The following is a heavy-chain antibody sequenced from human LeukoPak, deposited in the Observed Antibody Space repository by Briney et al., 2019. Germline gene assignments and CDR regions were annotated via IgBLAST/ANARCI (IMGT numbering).Heavy chain of an antibody. Sequence: SETLSLSCTVSGASNNSYYWSWIRQPPGKGLEWIGYTHPSGNTNYSPSLKSRVTISMDTSTNQFSLKLKSVTAADTAVYFCARKAPKKGWFDPWGQGTLVTVSS. CDR1: GASNNSYY. V-gene: IGHV4-4*09. J-gene: IGHJ5*02. CDR3: ARKAPKKGWFDP. CDR2: THPSGNT.